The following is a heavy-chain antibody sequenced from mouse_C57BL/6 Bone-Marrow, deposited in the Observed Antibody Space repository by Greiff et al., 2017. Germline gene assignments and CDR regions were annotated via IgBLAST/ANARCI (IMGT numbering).Heavy chain of an antibody. CDR2: IYPRSGNT. D-gene: IGHD1-1*01. J-gene: IGHJ1*03. V-gene: IGHV1-81*01. CDR1: GYTFPSYG. CDR3: ARPYGSSYWYFDV. Sequence: QVQLKQSGAELARPGASVKLSCKASGYTFPSYGISWVKQRTGQGLEWIGEIYPRSGNTYYNEKFKGKATLTADKSSSTAYMELRSLTSEDSAVYFCARPYGSSYWYFDVWGTGTTVTVSS.